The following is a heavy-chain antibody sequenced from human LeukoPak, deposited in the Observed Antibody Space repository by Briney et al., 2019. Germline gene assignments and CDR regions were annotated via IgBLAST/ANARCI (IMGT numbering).Heavy chain of an antibody. J-gene: IGHJ4*02. V-gene: IGHV3-7*04. CDR2: IKQDGSGK. Sequence: GGSLRLSCAASGFTFSSYWMTWVRQAPGKGLEWVANIKQDGSGKYYVDSVKGRFTISRDNAKNSLYLQMNSLRDEDTAVYYCTRDYRDGDCYYDYWGQGTLVTVSS. CDR3: TRDYRDGDCYYDY. CDR1: GFTFSSYW. D-gene: IGHD2-21*02.